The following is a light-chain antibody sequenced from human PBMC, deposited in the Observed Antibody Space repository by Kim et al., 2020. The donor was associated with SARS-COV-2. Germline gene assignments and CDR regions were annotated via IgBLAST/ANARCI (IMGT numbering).Light chain of an antibody. V-gene: IGLV3-19*01. CDR1: SLRSYY. CDR2: GKN. J-gene: IGLJ2*01. CDR3: NSRDSSGNHVV. Sequence: ALGQTVRITCQGDSLRSYYASWYQQKPGQAPVLVIYGKNNRPSGIPDRFSGSSSGNTASLTITGAQAEDEADYYCNSRDSSGNHVVFGGGTKVT.